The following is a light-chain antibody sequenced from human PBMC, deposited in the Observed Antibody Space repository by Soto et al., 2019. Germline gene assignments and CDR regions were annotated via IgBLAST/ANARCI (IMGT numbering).Light chain of an antibody. J-gene: IGLJ1*01. Sequence: QSVLTQPPSASGSPGQSVAISCTGTSSDVGAYNYVAWYQQHPGKVPKLMIYEVSKRPSGVPDRFSGSKSGNTASLTVSGLQAEDEADYYCCSYAGSYTYVFGTGTKVTVL. V-gene: IGLV2-8*01. CDR1: SSDVGAYNY. CDR2: EVS. CDR3: CSYAGSYTYV.